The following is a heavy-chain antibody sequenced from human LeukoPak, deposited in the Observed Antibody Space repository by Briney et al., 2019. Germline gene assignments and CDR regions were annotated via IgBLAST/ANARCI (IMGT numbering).Heavy chain of an antibody. CDR2: ISWNSGSI. CDR1: GFTFSSHW. J-gene: IGHJ4*02. Sequence: PGGSLRLSCAASGFTFSSHWMSWVRQAPGKGREWVSGISWNSGSINYADSVKGRFTISRDNAKNSLYLQMNSLRPEDTALCYCAKDISVAAAEGGDFDYLGQGTLVIVSS. D-gene: IGHD6-13*01. V-gene: IGHV3-9*01. CDR3: AKDISVAAAEGGDFDY.